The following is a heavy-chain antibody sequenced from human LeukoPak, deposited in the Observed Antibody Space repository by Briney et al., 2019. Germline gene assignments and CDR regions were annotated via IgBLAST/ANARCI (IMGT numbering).Heavy chain of an antibody. CDR3: AKYIGLRDYYYYGMDV. CDR1: GFTFSSYG. CDR2: ISYDGSNK. Sequence: PGRSLRLSCAASGFTFSSYGMHWVRQAPGKGLEWVAVISYDGSNKNYADSVKGRFTISRDNSKNTLYLQMNSLRAEDTAVYYCAKYIGLRDYYYYGMDVWGQGTLVTVSS. V-gene: IGHV3-30*18. J-gene: IGHJ6*02. D-gene: IGHD2-8*01.